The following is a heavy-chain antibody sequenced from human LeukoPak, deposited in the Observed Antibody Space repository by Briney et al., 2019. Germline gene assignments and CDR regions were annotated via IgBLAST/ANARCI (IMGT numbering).Heavy chain of an antibody. CDR3: VREPVRGLTLDEFDF. CDR2: INPNSGGT. V-gene: IGHV1-2*02. Sequence: ASVKVSCKASGYTFTGYYMHWVRQAPGQGLEWMGWINPNSGGTNYAQKFQGRVTMTRDTSTGTAYMELRSLRSEDTAVYYCVREPVRGLTLDEFDFWGQGTLVIVSS. J-gene: IGHJ4*02. CDR1: GYTFTGYY. D-gene: IGHD3-10*01.